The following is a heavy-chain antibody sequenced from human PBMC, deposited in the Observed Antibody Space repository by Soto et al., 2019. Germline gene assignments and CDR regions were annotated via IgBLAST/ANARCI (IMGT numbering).Heavy chain of an antibody. CDR3: FFFQAEAGIRDVRSVSAFLLNRSSDL. Sequence: PGKGLEWIGSIDYSGSTYYNPSLKSRVTISVDTSKNQFSLKLSSVPAADTAVYYCFFFQAEAGIRDVRSVSAFLLNRSSDL. D-gene: IGHD3-10*02. J-gene: IGHJ2*01. V-gene: IGHV4-39*01. CDR2: IDYSGST.